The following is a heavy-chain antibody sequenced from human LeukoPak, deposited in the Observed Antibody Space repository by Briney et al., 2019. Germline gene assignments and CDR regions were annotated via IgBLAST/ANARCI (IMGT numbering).Heavy chain of an antibody. V-gene: IGHV3-30*18. D-gene: IGHD5-18*01. CDR3: AKDAGLEVWLQELDV. Sequence: PGGSLRLSCAASGFTFSSYGMRWVRQAPGKGLEWVTVISYDGSNKYYADSVKGRFTISRDNSKNTLWLQMNSLRAEDTAVYYCAKDAGLEVWLQELDVWGQGTTVTVSS. CDR1: GFTFSSYG. CDR2: ISYDGSNK. J-gene: IGHJ6*02.